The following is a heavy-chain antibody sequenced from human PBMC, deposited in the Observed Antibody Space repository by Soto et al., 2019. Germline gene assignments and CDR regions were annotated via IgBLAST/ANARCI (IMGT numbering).Heavy chain of an antibody. V-gene: IGHV4-4*07. Sequence: SETLSLTCIVSGVSITNYYWSWIRQPAGKGLEWIGRIYSSGRTNYTPSLKSRVTMSIDTSKNQFSLSLRFVTAADSAVYFCAKDESGAADIWGQGTMVTV. D-gene: IGHD7-27*01. CDR2: IYSSGRT. J-gene: IGHJ3*02. CDR1: GVSITNYY. CDR3: AKDESGAADI.